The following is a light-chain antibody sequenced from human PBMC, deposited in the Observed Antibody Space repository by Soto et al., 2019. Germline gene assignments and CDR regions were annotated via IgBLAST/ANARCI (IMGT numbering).Light chain of an antibody. CDR1: QGIRNF. Sequence: DIQMTQSPTSLSASVGDRVTITCRASQGIRNFLAWYQQKQGNAPKLLIYAASTLKSGVPSRLSGSGSGTDFTLTINSLQPEYVATYSCQKYSSVPVFGPGTKVEIK. CDR3: QKYSSVPV. J-gene: IGKJ3*01. CDR2: AAS. V-gene: IGKV1-27*01.